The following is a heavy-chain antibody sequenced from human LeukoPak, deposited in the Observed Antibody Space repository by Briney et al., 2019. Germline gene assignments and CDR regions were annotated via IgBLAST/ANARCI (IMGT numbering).Heavy chain of an antibody. V-gene: IGHV3-11*01. CDR1: GFTVSSNY. Sequence: GGSLRLSCAASGFTVSSNYMSWVRQAPGKGLEWFSYISSSGSTIYYADSVKGRFTISRDNAKNSLYLQMNSLRAEDTAVYYCAKESSYSSGWYYFDYWGQGTLVTVSS. CDR2: ISSSGSTI. D-gene: IGHD6-19*01. J-gene: IGHJ4*02. CDR3: AKESSYSSGWYYFDY.